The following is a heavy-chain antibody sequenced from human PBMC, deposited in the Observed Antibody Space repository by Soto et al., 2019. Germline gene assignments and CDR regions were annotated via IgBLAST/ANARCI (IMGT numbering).Heavy chain of an antibody. Sequence: SETLSLTCTVSGGSISSSSYYWGWIRQPPGKGLEWIGSIYYSGSTYYNPSLKSRVTISVDTSKNQFSLKLSSVTAADTAVYYCASFRVEETTATKRGMNYYYGMDVWGQGTTVTVSS. CDR2: IYYSGST. CDR3: ASFRVEETTATKRGMNYYYGMDV. D-gene: IGHD4-17*01. CDR1: GGSISSSSYY. J-gene: IGHJ6*02. V-gene: IGHV4-39*01.